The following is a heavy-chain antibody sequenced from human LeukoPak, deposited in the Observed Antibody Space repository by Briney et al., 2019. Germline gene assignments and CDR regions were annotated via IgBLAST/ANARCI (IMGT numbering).Heavy chain of an antibody. V-gene: IGHV4-4*02. CDR3: ARHTTGYYFDY. D-gene: IGHD3-9*01. J-gene: IGHJ4*02. CDR2: IYHSGST. Sequence: PSETLSLTCAVSVGSISSSNWRSPVRQPPGKGLEWIGEIYHSGSTTYNPTLKSRVTISVDKSKNQFSLKLSSVTAADTAVYYCARHTTGYYFDYWGQGTLVTVSS. CDR1: VGSISSSNW.